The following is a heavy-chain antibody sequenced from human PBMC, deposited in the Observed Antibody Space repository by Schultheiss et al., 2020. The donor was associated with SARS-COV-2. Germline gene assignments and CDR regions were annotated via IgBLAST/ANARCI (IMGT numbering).Heavy chain of an antibody. J-gene: IGHJ6*03. V-gene: IGHV4-31*03. Sequence: SETLSLTCTVSGGSISSGGYYWSWIRQHPGKGLEWIGYIYYSGSTYYNPSLKSRVTISVDTSKNQFSLKLSSVTAADTAVYYCARGKGSKRYCSSTSCQKGGYYYYYMDVWGKGTTVTVSS. CDR1: GGSISSGGYY. CDR3: ARGKGSKRYCSSTSCQKGGYYYYYMDV. CDR2: IYYSGST. D-gene: IGHD2-2*01.